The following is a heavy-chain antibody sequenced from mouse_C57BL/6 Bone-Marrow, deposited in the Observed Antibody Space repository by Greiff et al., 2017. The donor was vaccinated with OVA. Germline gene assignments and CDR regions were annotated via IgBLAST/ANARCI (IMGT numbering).Heavy chain of an antibody. CDR1: GYTFTSYW. D-gene: IGHD2-12*01. CDR2: IDPSDSYT. V-gene: IGHV1-50*01. Sequence: QVQLKQPGAELVKPGASVKLSCKASGYTFTSYWMQWVKQRPGQGLEWIVEIDPSDSYTNYNQMFKGKATFTVDTSSSTAYMQLSSLTSEDSAVCYYAREKLLLTFAYWSQGTLVTVST. J-gene: IGHJ3*01. CDR3: AREKLLLTFAY.